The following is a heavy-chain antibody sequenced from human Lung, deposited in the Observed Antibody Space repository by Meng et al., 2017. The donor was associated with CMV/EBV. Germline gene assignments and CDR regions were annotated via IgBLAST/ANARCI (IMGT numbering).Heavy chain of an antibody. CDR3: ARDNSDSTSSWWFDP. V-gene: IGHV1-46*01. CDR2: INPSGDNT. J-gene: IGHJ5*02. D-gene: IGHD2/OR15-2a*01. CDR1: GYTFPRHW. Sequence: KISCKASGYTFPRHWMHWVRQAPGQGPEWMAVINPSGDNTLYAQRFQGRLTLTRDTSTNTVYMDLGSLTSEDSAVYFCARDNSDSTSSWWFDPWGQGTLVTVSS.